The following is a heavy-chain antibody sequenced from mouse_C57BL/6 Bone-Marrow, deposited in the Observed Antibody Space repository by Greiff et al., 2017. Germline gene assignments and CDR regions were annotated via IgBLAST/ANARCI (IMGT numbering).Heavy chain of an antibody. Sequence: QVQLQQPGAELVMPGASVKLSCKASGYTFTSYWMHWVKQRPGQGLEWIGEIDPSDSYTNYNQKFKGKSTLTVDKSSSTAYMQLSSLTSEDAAVYYYARGRGYTVEGAWFAYWGQGTLVTVSA. CDR1: GYTFTSYW. CDR3: ARGRGYTVEGAWFAY. CDR2: IDPSDSYT. D-gene: IGHD1-1*01. J-gene: IGHJ3*01. V-gene: IGHV1-69*01.